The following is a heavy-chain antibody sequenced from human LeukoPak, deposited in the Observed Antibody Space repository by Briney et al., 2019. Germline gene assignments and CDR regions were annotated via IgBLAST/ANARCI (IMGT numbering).Heavy chain of an antibody. D-gene: IGHD3-10*02. CDR2: ISGNGGST. J-gene: IGHJ4*02. V-gene: IGHV3-23*01. CDR1: GFTFSSYA. Sequence: PGGSLRLSCSASGFTFSSYAMSWVRQAPGKGLEWVSAISGNGGSTYYADSVKGRFTISRDNSKNTLYLQMNSPRAEDTAVYYCAKVFGDHNLDYWGQGTLVTVSS. CDR3: AKVFGDHNLDY.